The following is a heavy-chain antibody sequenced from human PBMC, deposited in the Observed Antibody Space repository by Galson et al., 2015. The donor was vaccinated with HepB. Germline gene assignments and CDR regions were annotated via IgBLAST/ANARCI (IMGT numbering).Heavy chain of an antibody. Sequence: SVKVSCKASGYTFSSYSITWVRQAPGQGLEWMGWISAYNRYTNYTQKLQGRVTMTTDTSTSTAYMELRSLRSDDTAVYFCARGALVVVVGATQNNWFDPWCQGTLVTVSS. J-gene: IGHJ5*02. V-gene: IGHV1-18*01. CDR2: ISAYNRYT. CDR1: GYTFSSYS. CDR3: ARGALVVVVGATQNNWFDP. D-gene: IGHD2-15*01.